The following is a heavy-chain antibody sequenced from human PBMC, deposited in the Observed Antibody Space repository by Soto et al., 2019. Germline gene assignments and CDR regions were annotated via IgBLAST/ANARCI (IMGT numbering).Heavy chain of an antibody. D-gene: IGHD2-8*01. Sequence: EVQLLESGGGLVQPGGSLRLSCAASGFTFSSYAMSWVRQAPGKGLEWVSAISGSGGSTYYADSVKGRFTISRDNSKNTLYLQMNSLRAEDTALYYCAKDRDYCTNGVCYLFDYWGQGTLVTVSS. CDR2: ISGSGGST. CDR1: GFTFSSYA. J-gene: IGHJ4*02. CDR3: AKDRDYCTNGVCYLFDY. V-gene: IGHV3-23*01.